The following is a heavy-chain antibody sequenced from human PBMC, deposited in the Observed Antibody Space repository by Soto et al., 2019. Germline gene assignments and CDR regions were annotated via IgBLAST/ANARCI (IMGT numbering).Heavy chain of an antibody. J-gene: IGHJ4*02. CDR2: ISGSGGST. CDR3: AKGRFGYDSSGYYPYFDY. Sequence: GGSLRLSCAASGFTFSSYAMSWVRQAPGKGLEWVSAISGSGGSTHYADSVKGRFTISRDNSKNTLYLQMNSLRAEDTAVYYCAKGRFGYDSSGYYPYFDYWGQGTLVTVSS. D-gene: IGHD3-22*01. CDR1: GFTFSSYA. V-gene: IGHV3-23*01.